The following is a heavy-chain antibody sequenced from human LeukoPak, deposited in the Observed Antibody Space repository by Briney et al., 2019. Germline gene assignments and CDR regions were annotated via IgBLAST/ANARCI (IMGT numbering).Heavy chain of an antibody. Sequence: ASVKVSCKASGYTFTNSYIHWVRQAPGQGLEWMGWIKPNSGGTNYAQKFQGRLTMTRDTSISTAYMELSRLRSDDTAVYYCARGSIVGATFDYFDYWGQGTLVTVSS. J-gene: IGHJ4*02. CDR3: ARGSIVGATFDYFDY. CDR2: IKPNSGGT. D-gene: IGHD1-26*01. CDR1: GYTFTNSY. V-gene: IGHV1-2*02.